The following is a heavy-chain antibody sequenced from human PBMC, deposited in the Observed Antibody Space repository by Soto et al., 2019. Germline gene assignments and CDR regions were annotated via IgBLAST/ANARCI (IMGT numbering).Heavy chain of an antibody. J-gene: IGHJ4*02. V-gene: IGHV3-21*01. D-gene: IGHD1-1*01. CDR2: ISRAGDLI. CDR3: AKKRSMYRWDFFDY. CDR1: GFIFSTYG. Sequence: EVRLVESGGGLVNPAGSLRLSCAASGFIFSTYGMSWLRQAPGKGLEWVSSISRAGDLIYYGDSVKGRFSISRDDAQNSLHLQMNSLRAEDTAVYYCAKKRSMYRWDFFDYWGQGTLVTVSS.